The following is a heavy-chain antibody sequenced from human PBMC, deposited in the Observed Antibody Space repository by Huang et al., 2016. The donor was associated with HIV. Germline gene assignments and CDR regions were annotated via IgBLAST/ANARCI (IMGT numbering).Heavy chain of an antibody. CDR3: AKEFDILTGYYPSGSDY. CDR2: ISYDGSCK. V-gene: IGHV3-30*18. CDR1: KFTFSDFA. Sequence: QVQLVESGGGVVQPGRSLRLSCVASKFTFSDFAMHWVRQAPGKGLEWVAVISYDGSCKSYADSVKGRFTISRENSKKIVYLQMNSLRPEDTAVYYCAKEFDILTGYYPSGSDYWGQGTLVTVSS. J-gene: IGHJ4*02. D-gene: IGHD3-9*01.